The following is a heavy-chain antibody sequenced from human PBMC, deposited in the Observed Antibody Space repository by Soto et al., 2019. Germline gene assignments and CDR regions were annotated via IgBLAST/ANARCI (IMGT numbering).Heavy chain of an antibody. CDR3: AIGFDDGHYYYYGMDV. Sequence: QVQLVQSGAEVKKPGSSVKVSCKASGGTFSSYAISWVRQAPGQGLEWMGGIIPIFGTANYAQKFQGRVTIPADESTSKAYMQLSSLRSEDTAVYYCAIGFDDGHYYYYGMDVWGQGTTVTVSS. J-gene: IGHJ6*02. V-gene: IGHV1-69*01. CDR2: IIPIFGTA. CDR1: GGTFSSYA. D-gene: IGHD3-16*01.